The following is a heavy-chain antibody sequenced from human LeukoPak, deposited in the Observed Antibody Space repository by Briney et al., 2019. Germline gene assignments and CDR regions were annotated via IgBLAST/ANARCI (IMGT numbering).Heavy chain of an antibody. Sequence: ASVKVSCKASGYTFSSYGITWVRQAPGQRLEWMGWISAYNGNTNYAQILQGRVTMTTDTSTNTAYMELRSLRSDDTAVYYCARLRGCGGNSGGWYFDLWGRGTLVTVSS. J-gene: IGHJ2*01. V-gene: IGHV1-18*01. D-gene: IGHD4-23*01. CDR2: ISAYNGNT. CDR1: GYTFSSYG. CDR3: ARLRGCGGNSGGWYFDL.